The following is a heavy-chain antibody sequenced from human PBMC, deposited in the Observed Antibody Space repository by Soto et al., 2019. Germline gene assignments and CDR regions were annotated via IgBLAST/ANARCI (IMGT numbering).Heavy chain of an antibody. Sequence: QITLKKSGPTLVKPTQTLTLTCTFSGFSLSTSRVGVGWIRQPQGKALEWLALIYWDDDKRYSPSLKSRLTITKDTSKNQVVLTMTNTDPVDTATYYCAHTSGGGNSACFDYWGQGTLVTVSS. D-gene: IGHD2-21*02. J-gene: IGHJ4*02. CDR3: AHTSGGGNSACFDY. CDR1: GFSLSTSRVG. V-gene: IGHV2-5*02. CDR2: IYWDDDK.